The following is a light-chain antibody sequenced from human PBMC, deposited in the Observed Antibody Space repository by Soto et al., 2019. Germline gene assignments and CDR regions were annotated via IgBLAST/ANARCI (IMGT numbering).Light chain of an antibody. CDR1: SSNIGGTS. CDR3: GSWDSSLSAYV. J-gene: IGLJ1*01. Sequence: QSVLTQPPSVSAAPGQKVTISCSVSSSNIGGTSVSWYQPLPATAPKLLIYDDNKRPSGIPDRFSGSKYGRSATLGLTGFQTWDEADYYCGSWDSSLSAYVFETGTKVTVL. CDR2: DDN. V-gene: IGLV1-51*01.